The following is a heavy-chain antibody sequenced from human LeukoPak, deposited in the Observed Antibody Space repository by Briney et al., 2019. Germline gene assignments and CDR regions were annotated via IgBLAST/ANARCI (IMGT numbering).Heavy chain of an antibody. Sequence: GGSLRLSCAASGFTFSSYGMHWVRQAPGKGLEWVAVISYDGSNKYYADSVKGRFTISRDNSKNTLYLQMNSLRAEDTAVYYCAKSFGVLDQTASFDYWGQGTLVTVSS. V-gene: IGHV3-30*18. CDR2: ISYDGSNK. J-gene: IGHJ4*02. CDR3: AKSFGVLDQTASFDY. CDR1: GFTFSSYG. D-gene: IGHD3-3*01.